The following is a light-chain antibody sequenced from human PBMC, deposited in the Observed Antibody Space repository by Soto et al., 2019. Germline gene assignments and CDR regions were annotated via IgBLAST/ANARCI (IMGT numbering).Light chain of an antibody. CDR2: GVN. J-gene: IGLJ1*01. Sequence: QSALTQPASVSGSPGQSITISCTGTSSDVGSYNLVSWYQQHPGKVPKLIIYGVNNRPSGVSNRFSASKSADTASLTISGLQAEDEANYYCCSYTTSTTYVFGTGTKVTVL. V-gene: IGLV2-14*02. CDR1: SSDVGSYNL. CDR3: CSYTTSTTYV.